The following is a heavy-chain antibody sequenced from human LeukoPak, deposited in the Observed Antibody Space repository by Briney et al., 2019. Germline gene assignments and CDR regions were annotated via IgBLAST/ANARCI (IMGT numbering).Heavy chain of an antibody. V-gene: IGHV3-48*03. CDR2: ISSSGGTK. J-gene: IGHJ4*02. CDR1: GFTFSSYE. Sequence: GGSLRLSCAASGFTFSSYEMNWVRQAPGKGLEWVSYISSSGGTKYYADSVKGRFTISRDNAKNSLYLQMNSLRAEDTAVYYCARGVGYSLDSWGQGTLVTVSS. D-gene: IGHD6-13*01. CDR3: ARGVGYSLDS.